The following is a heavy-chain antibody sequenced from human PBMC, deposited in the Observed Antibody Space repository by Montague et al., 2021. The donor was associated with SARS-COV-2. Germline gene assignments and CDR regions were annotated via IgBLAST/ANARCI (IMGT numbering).Heavy chain of an antibody. CDR3: ANEIRPNDY. Sequence: SLRLSCAAPGFPFSRHAMTWVRQVPGKGLEWISAISISGDRTYYADSVKGRFTISRDNSKNTLFLQMNSLRGEDTAIYYCANEIRPNDYWGRGTLVTVSS. V-gene: IGHV3-23*01. D-gene: IGHD3-10*01. CDR1: GFPFSRHA. CDR2: ISISGDRT. J-gene: IGHJ4*02.